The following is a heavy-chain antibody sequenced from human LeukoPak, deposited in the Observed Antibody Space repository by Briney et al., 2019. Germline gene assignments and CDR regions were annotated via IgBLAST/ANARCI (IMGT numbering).Heavy chain of an antibody. CDR1: GFSLSTSGVG. CDR2: IYWDDDK. V-gene: IGHV2-5*02. J-gene: IGHJ4*02. D-gene: IGHD3-10*01. Sequence: SGPTLVKPTQTLTLTCTFSGFSLSTSGVGVGWIRQPPGKTLEWLALIYWDDDKRYSPPLKSRLTITKDTSKNQVVLTMTNMDPVDTATYYCAHTRLWFGELHFDYWGQGTLVTVSS. CDR3: AHTRLWFGELHFDY.